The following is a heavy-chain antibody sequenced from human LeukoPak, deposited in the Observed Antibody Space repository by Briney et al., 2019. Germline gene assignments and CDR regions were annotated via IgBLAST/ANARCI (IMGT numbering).Heavy chain of an antibody. J-gene: IGHJ3*02. CDR3: WRTKPLDPSDI. Sequence: SEALSLTCTVSGGSISSYYWRWIRQPPGKGLEWMGYIYYSGNTYYNPSLKSRVTISVGTSKNHFSLKVNSVTAADTAAYYCWRTKPLDPSDIWGQGTLVTVSS. D-gene: IGHD6-25*01. CDR1: GGSISSYY. CDR2: IYYSGNT. V-gene: IGHV4-59*01.